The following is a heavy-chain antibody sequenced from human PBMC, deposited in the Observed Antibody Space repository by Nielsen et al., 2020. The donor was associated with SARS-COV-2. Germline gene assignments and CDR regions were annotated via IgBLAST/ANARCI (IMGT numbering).Heavy chain of an antibody. Sequence: ASVKVSCKASGYTFTSYGISWVRQAPGQGLEWMGWISAYNGNTNYAQKLQGRVTMTTDTFTSTAYMELRSLRSDDTAVYYCARDRHIVVVPAAPELNYYYGMDVWGQGTTVTVSS. V-gene: IGHV1-18*01. J-gene: IGHJ6*02. CDR2: ISAYNGNT. CDR3: ARDRHIVVVPAAPELNYYYGMDV. CDR1: GYTFTSYG. D-gene: IGHD2-2*01.